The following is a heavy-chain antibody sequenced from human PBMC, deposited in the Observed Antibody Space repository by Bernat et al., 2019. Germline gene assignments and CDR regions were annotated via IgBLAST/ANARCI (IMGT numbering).Heavy chain of an antibody. CDR1: GFTFGDYP. V-gene: IGHV3-49*03. D-gene: IGHD3-10*02. Sequence: EVRLVESGGGLVEPGRSLRLSCRASGFTFGDYPMSWFRQAPGRGLELGGYIKTHGSGATTEFAESVKGRFAISRDDCNSIAYLQMDSLKTEDTAVYYCSRAVRLSGDSFDLWGQGTLVTVSS. CDR2: IKTHGSGATT. CDR3: SRAVRLSGDSFDL. J-gene: IGHJ5*02.